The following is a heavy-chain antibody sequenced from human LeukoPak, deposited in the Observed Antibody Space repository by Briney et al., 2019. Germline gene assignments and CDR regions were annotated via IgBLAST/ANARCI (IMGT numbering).Heavy chain of an antibody. CDR2: IYYSGST. J-gene: IGHJ4*02. CDR3: ARGISSSWFDY. CDR1: GGSISSYY. Sequence: SETLSLTCTVSGGSISSYYWSWIRQPPRKGLEWIGYIYYSGSTNYNPSLKSRVTISVDTSKNQFSLKLSSVTAADTAVYYCARGISSSWFDYWGQGTLVTVSS. D-gene: IGHD6-13*01. V-gene: IGHV4-59*01.